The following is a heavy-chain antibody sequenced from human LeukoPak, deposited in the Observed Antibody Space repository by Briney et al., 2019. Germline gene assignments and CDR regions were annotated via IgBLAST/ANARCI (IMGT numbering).Heavy chain of an antibody. V-gene: IGHV4-39*07. Sequence: PSETLSLTCTVSGGSISSGGYYWSWIRQHPGKGLEWIEEIYHSGSTNYNPSLKSRVTISVDKSKNQFSLKLSSVTAADTAVYYCAGGSGYAQYFQHWGQGTLVTVSS. CDR2: IYHSGST. D-gene: IGHD3-22*01. CDR3: AGGSGYAQYFQH. J-gene: IGHJ1*01. CDR1: GGSISSGGYY.